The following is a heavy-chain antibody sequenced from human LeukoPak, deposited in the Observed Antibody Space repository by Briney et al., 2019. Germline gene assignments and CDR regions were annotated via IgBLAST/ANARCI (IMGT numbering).Heavy chain of an antibody. CDR1: GFTLPYG. CDR2: VSATGYTT. CDR3: AKGAVGKTEGSGYPPHFDY. V-gene: IGHV3-23*01. D-gene: IGHD5-12*01. Sequence: GGTLRLSCVVSGFTLPYGMSWVRQAPGKGLEWVSYVSATGYTTSYADSVKGRFTISRDNAKNTVFLQMDSLRADDTAVYYCAKGAVGKTEGSGYPPHFDYWGQGTLVTVSS. J-gene: IGHJ4*02.